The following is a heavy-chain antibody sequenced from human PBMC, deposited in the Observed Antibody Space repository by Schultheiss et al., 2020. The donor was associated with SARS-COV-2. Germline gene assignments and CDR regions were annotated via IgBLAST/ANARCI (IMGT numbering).Heavy chain of an antibody. CDR3: ARGGRFGGEYDY. CDR2: ISHSGST. J-gene: IGHJ4*02. D-gene: IGHD3-10*01. CDR1: GGSIRSGESY. Sequence: SETLSLTCTVSGGSIRSGESYWSWIRQSPGKGLEWIGYISHSGSTFFNPSLRSRMTMSSDTCKNQFSLKLISVTAAGTAVYYCARGGRFGGEYDYWGQGILVTVSS. V-gene: IGHV4-30-4*01.